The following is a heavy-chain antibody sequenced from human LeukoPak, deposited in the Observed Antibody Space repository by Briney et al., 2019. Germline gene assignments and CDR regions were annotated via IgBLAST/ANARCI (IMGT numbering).Heavy chain of an antibody. J-gene: IGHJ5*02. CDR1: GFTFGSYA. V-gene: IGHV3-23*01. D-gene: IGHD2-15*01. CDR3: AKCGWQLLLGAEYNWFET. Sequence: GGSLRLSCAASGFTFGSYAMNWVRQAPGKVLEWVSTISGGGGSTYYADSVKGRFSISRDNSKNTLYLQMNSLRAEDTAVYYCAKCGWQLLLGAEYNWFETWGQGTQVTVSS. CDR2: ISGGGGST.